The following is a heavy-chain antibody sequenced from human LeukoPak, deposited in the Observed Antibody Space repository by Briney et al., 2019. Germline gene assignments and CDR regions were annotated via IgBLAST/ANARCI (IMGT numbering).Heavy chain of an antibody. D-gene: IGHD1-7*01. Sequence: ASVKVSCRVSGYXLTELSIHWVRQAPGKGLEWMGGFDPEDGETIYAQKFQGRVTMTEDTSTDTAYMELSSLRSEDTAVYYCATGLREYNWNYVRLFDYWGQGTLVTVSS. J-gene: IGHJ4*02. V-gene: IGHV1-24*01. CDR3: ATGLREYNWNYVRLFDY. CDR2: FDPEDGET. CDR1: GYXLTELS.